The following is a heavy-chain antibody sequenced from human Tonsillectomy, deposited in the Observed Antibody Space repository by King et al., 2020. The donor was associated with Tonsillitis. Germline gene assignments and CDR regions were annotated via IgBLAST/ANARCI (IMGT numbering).Heavy chain of an antibody. V-gene: IGHV3-33*08. J-gene: IGHJ4*02. Sequence: QLVQSGGGVVQPGRSLRLSCAASGFTFSSYGMHWVRQAPGKGLEWVAVIWYDGSNKYYADSVKGPFTISRDNSKNTLYLQMNSLRAEDTAVYYCARGYYDGSGYYLGDYWGQGTLVTVSS. CDR3: ARGYYDGSGYYLGDY. CDR2: IWYDGSNK. CDR1: GFTFSSYG. D-gene: IGHD3-22*01.